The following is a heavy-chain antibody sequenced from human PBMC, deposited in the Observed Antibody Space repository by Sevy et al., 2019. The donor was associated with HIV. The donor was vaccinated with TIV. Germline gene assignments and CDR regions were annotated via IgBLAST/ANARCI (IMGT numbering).Heavy chain of an antibody. CDR1: GFTFNRYS. CDR2: ISFDATNK. J-gene: IGHJ1*01. CDR3: ALERLSSDVAEYFQN. D-gene: IGHD1-1*01. Sequence: GESLKISCAASGFTFNRYSMHWVRQAPGKGLEWVATISFDATNKHYPDSVKGRFTISRDNFQNSLFLQIDSLRPEDTAVYYCALERLSSDVAEYFQNWGQGTLVTVSS. V-gene: IGHV3-30-3*01.